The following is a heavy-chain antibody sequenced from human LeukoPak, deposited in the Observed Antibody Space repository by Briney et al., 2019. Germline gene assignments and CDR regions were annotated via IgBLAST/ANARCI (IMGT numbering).Heavy chain of an antibody. CDR2: IIPIFGTA. Sequence: SVKVSCKASGGTFSSYAISWVRQAPGQGLEWMGGIIPIFGTANYAQKFQGRVTITADKSTSTAYMELSSLRSEDTAVYYCAGDRNYYDSSGPFDYWGQGTLVTVSS. CDR3: AGDRNYYDSSGPFDY. J-gene: IGHJ4*02. V-gene: IGHV1-69*06. CDR1: GGTFSSYA. D-gene: IGHD3-22*01.